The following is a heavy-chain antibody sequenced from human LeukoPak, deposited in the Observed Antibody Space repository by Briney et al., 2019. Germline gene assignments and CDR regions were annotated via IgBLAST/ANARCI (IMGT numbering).Heavy chain of an antibody. CDR1: GGSISSYY. CDR3: ARHFYYYGSGSYTTLNWFDP. J-gene: IGHJ5*02. D-gene: IGHD3-10*01. V-gene: IGHV4-59*08. Sequence: PSETLSLTCTVPGGSISSYYWSWIRQPPGKGLEWIGYIYYSGSTNYNPSLKSRVTISVDTSKNQFSLKLSSVTAADTAVYYCARHFYYYGSGSYTTLNWFDPWGQGTLVTVSS. CDR2: IYYSGST.